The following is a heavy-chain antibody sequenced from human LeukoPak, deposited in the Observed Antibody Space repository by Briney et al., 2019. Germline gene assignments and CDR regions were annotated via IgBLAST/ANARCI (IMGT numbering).Heavy chain of an antibody. CDR1: GFTFSSYS. CDR3: ARDRGDSGSYSLFDY. CDR2: ISSSSSYI. J-gene: IGHJ4*02. D-gene: IGHD3-10*01. Sequence: GGSLRLSCAASGFTFSSYSMNWVRQAPGKGLQWVSSISSSSSYIYYADSVKSRFTISRANAKNSLYLQMSSLRVEDTAVYYCARDRGDSGSYSLFDYWGQGTLVTVSS. V-gene: IGHV3-21*01.